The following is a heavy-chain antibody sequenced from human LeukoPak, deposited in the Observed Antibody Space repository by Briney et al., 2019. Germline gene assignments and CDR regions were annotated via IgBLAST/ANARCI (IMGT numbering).Heavy chain of an antibody. CDR2: IYYSGST. J-gene: IGHJ6*02. CDR1: GGSISSYY. D-gene: IGHD3-10*01. CDR3: ARLGSGGYYYGMDV. Sequence: SETLSLTCTVSGGSISSYYWSWIRQPPGKGLEWIGYIYYSGSTNYNPSLKSRVTISVDTSKNQFSLKLSSVTAADTAVYYCARLGSGGYYYGMDVWGQGTLVTVSS. V-gene: IGHV4-59*01.